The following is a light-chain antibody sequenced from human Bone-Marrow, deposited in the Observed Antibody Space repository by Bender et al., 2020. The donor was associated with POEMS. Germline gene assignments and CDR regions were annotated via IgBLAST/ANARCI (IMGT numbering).Light chain of an antibody. CDR3: ATWDDSLNGPV. Sequence: QSVLTQPPSASGTPGQRVTISCSGSSSNIGGNTVNWYQQLPGTAPKLLIYSNHQRPSGVPDRFSGSKSGTSASLAISGLWSEDEADFFCATWDDSLNGPVFGGGTKLTVL. CDR2: SNH. V-gene: IGLV1-44*01. J-gene: IGLJ2*01. CDR1: SSNIGGNT.